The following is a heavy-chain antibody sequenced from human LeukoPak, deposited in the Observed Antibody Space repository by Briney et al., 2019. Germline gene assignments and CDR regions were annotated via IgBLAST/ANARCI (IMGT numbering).Heavy chain of an antibody. CDR3: ARGYCSSTSCYFGYWYFDL. D-gene: IGHD2-2*01. V-gene: IGHV1-18*04. CDR1: GYTFTGYY. CDR2: ISAYNGNT. Sequence: ASVKVSCKASGYTFTGYYMHWVRQAPGQGLEWMGWISAYNGNTNCAQKLQGRVTMTTDTSTSTAYMGLRSLRSDDTAVYYCARGYCSSTSCYFGYWYFDLWGRGTLVTVSS. J-gene: IGHJ2*01.